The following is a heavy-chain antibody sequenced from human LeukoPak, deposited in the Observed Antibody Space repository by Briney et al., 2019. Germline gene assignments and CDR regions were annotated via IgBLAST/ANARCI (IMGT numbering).Heavy chain of an antibody. Sequence: TGGSLRLSCAASGFTFSSYSMNWVRQAPGKGLEWVANIKQDGSEKNYVDSVKGRFTISRDNAKNSLYLQMNSLRAEDTAVYYCARVGATSYGDYDYWGQGTLVTVSS. CDR2: IKQDGSEK. J-gene: IGHJ4*02. V-gene: IGHV3-7*01. CDR3: ARVGATSYGDYDY. D-gene: IGHD4-17*01. CDR1: GFTFSSYS.